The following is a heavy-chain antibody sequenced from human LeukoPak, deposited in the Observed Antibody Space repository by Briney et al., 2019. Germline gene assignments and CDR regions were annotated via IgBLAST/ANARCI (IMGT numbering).Heavy chain of an antibody. V-gene: IGHV3-74*01. Sequence: GGSLRLSCAASGFTFSSYWMHWVRHAPGKGLVWVSRINSDGSSTSYADSVKGRFTISRDNAKNTLYLQMNSLRAEDTAVYYCARDIAVPYSSSPQYYYYYYMDVWGKGTTVTVSS. CDR2: INSDGSST. CDR1: GFTFSSYW. D-gene: IGHD6-6*01. J-gene: IGHJ6*03. CDR3: ARDIAVPYSSSPQYYYYYYMDV.